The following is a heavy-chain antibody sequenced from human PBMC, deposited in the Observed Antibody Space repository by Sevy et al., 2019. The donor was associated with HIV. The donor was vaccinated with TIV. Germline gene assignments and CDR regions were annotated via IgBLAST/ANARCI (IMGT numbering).Heavy chain of an antibody. V-gene: IGHV3-11*06. CDR1: GFIFSDFY. CDR2: ISSRSTYT. CDR3: AREIREFLSPTSFDL. Sequence: GGFLRLSCEVSGFIFSDFYMSWIRQAPGKGLEWISFISSRSTYTNYTNSVKGRFTISRDNAKNSLYLQMDSLRVEDTAVYYCAREIREFLSPTSFDLWGQGTLVTVSS. J-gene: IGHJ5*01. D-gene: IGHD3-10*01.